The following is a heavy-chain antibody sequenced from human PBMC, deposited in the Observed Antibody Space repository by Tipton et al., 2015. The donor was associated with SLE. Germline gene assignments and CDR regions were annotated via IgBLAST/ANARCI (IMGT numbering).Heavy chain of an antibody. CDR2: IYYSGST. J-gene: IGHJ4*02. CDR1: GGPISSINYF. CDR3: ATFSQSRLFDY. D-gene: IGHD3-3*02. Sequence: TLSLTCTVSGGPISSINYFWGWIRQPPGKGLEWIGTIYYSGSTYYNLSLKSRVTISVDTSRNQFSLRLISVTAADTAVYYCATFSQSRLFDYWGQGRLVTVSS. V-gene: IGHV4-39*07.